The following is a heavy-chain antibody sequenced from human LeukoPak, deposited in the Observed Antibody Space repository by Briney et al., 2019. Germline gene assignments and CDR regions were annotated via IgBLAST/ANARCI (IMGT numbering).Heavy chain of an antibody. V-gene: IGHV3-7*01. CDR3: ARRDGAAAGYYYSYYYMGV. Sequence: GGSLRLSCAASGFTFGNYWMSWVRQAPGKGLEGVAYINQDGSETYYVDSVKGRFTIFRANAKNSLYLQMNSLTAEDTAVYYCARRDGAAAGYYYSYYYMGVWGKGTTVTVSS. D-gene: IGHD6-13*01. CDR2: INQDGSET. CDR1: GFTFGNYW. J-gene: IGHJ6*03.